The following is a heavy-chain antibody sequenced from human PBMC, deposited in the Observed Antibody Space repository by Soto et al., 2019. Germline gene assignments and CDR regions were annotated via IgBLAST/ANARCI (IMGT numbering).Heavy chain of an antibody. J-gene: IGHJ5*02. CDR3: AREVSGLNCFDP. V-gene: IGHV3-48*02. CDR1: GFTFSSYS. CDR2: ISSSSGTI. D-gene: IGHD5-12*01. Sequence: EVQLVESGGGLVQPGGSLRLSCAASGFTFSSYSMNWVRQAPGKGLEWVSYISSSSGTIYYADSVKGRFTISSDNAKNSLYLQMNGPRDEDTAMYLCAREVSGLNCFDPWGQGTLVTVSS.